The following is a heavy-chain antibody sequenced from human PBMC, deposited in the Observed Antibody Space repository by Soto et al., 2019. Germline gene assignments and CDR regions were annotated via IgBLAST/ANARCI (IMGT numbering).Heavy chain of an antibody. CDR3: ARADGYYYKDAFDI. V-gene: IGHV4-61*01. Sequence: SETLSLTCTVSGGSVSSGSYYWSWIRQPPGKGLEWIGYIYYSGSTNYNPSLKSRVTISVDTSKNQFSLELSSVTAADTAVYYCARADGYYYKDAFDIWGQGTMVTVSS. CDR2: IYYSGST. CDR1: GGSVSSGSYY. J-gene: IGHJ3*02. D-gene: IGHD3-22*01.